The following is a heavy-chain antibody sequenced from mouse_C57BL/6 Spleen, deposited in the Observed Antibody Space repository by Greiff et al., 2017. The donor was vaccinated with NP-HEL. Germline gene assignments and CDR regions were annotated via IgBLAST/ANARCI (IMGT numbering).Heavy chain of an antibody. CDR3: ARHEEGDGYYNWYFDV. J-gene: IGHJ1*03. CDR2: ISGGGGNT. CDR1: GFTFSSYT. V-gene: IGHV5-9*01. D-gene: IGHD2-3*01. Sequence: EVQLVESGGGLVKPGGSLKLSCAASGFTFSSYTMSWVRQTPEKRLEWVATISGGGGNTYYPDSVKGRFTISRDNAKNTLYLQMSSLRSEDTALYYCARHEEGDGYYNWYFDVWGTGTTVTVSS.